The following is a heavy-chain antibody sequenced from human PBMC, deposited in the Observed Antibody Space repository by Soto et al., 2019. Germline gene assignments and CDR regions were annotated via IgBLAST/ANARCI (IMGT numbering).Heavy chain of an antibody. Sequence: SETLSLTCAVYGGSFSGYYWSWIRQPPGKGLEWIGEINHSGSTNYNPSLKSRVTMSVDTSKNQFSLKLSSVTAADTAVYYCASFLYYDSSGYYSDYWGQGTLVT. CDR1: GGSFSGYY. CDR3: ASFLYYDSSGYYSDY. CDR2: INHSGST. J-gene: IGHJ4*02. V-gene: IGHV4-34*01. D-gene: IGHD3-22*01.